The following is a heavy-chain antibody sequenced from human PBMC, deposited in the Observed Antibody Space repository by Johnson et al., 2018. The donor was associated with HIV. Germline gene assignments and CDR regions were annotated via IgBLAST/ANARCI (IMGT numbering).Heavy chain of an antibody. CDR1: GFTFDDYT. Sequence: EVQLVESGGVVVQPGGSLRLSCAASGFTFDDYTMHWVRQAPGKGLEWVSLISWDGGSTYYADSVKGRFTISRDNSKNSLYLQMNSLRTEDTALYYCAKGASRLDHGAFDIWGQGTMVTVSS. CDR3: AKGASRLDHGAFDI. D-gene: IGHD2-2*03. V-gene: IGHV3-43*01. J-gene: IGHJ3*02. CDR2: ISWDGGST.